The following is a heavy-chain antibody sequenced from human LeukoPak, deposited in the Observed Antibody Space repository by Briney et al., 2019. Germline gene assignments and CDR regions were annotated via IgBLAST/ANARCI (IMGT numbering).Heavy chain of an antibody. CDR3: TKELGASGSSHMCYFDY. CDR1: GFSLRNRG. D-gene: IGHD3-10*01. J-gene: IGHJ4*02. Sequence: PGGSLRLSCAASGFSLRNRGMNWVRQAPGKGLEWVAVVSHDGSAKFYADSVKGRFTISRDNPNNILYLQMNSLRPEDTAVYYCTKELGASGSSHMCYFDYWGQGILVTVS. CDR2: VSHDGSAK. V-gene: IGHV3-30*18.